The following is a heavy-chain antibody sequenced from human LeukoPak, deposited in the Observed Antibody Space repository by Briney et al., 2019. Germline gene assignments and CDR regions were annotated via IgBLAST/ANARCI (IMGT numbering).Heavy chain of an antibody. CDR1: GGSISSSTYY. D-gene: IGHD5-12*01. V-gene: IGHV4-39*01. CDR2: IYNSGST. J-gene: IGHJ3*02. Sequence: SETLSLTCTVSGGSISSSTYYWGWIRQPPGKGLEWIGSIYNSGSTYYNPSLKSRVIISVDTSKKQFSLKLRSVTAADTAVYYCARCLRLFGAFDIWGQGTMVTVSS. CDR3: ARCLRLFGAFDI.